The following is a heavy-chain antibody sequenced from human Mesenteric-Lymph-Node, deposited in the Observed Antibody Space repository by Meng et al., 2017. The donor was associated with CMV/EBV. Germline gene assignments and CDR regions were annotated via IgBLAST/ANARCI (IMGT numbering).Heavy chain of an antibody. J-gene: IGHJ5*02. Sequence: RSGYYWSWIRQHPGKGLEWIGYIEYSGSNYYNPSLKSRVTISVDTSKNQFSLKLSSVTAADTAVYYCARGGYCSGGSCYRVRWFDPWGQGTLVTVSS. D-gene: IGHD2-15*01. CDR1: RSGYY. CDR2: IEYSGSN. V-gene: IGHV4-31*02. CDR3: ARGGYCSGGSCYRVRWFDP.